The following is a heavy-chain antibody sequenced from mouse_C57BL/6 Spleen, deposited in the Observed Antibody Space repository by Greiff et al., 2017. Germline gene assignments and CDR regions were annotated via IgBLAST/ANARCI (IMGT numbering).Heavy chain of an antibody. CDR3: TTLLITTVVATGDY. J-gene: IGHJ2*01. CDR2: IDPENGDT. Sequence: EVQLKQSGAELVRPGASVKLSCTASGFNIKDDYMHWVKQRPEQGLEWIGWIDPENGDTEYASKFQGKATITADTSSNTAYLQLSSLTSEDTAVYYCTTLLITTVVATGDYWGQGTTLTVSS. D-gene: IGHD1-1*01. CDR1: GFNIKDDY. V-gene: IGHV14-4*01.